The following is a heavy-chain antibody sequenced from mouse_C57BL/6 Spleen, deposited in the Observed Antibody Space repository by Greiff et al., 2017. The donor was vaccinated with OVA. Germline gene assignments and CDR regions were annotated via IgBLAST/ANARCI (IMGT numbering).Heavy chain of an antibody. Sequence: EVKVEESGGGLVKPGGSLKLSCAASGFTFSDYGMHWVRQAPEKGLEWVAYISSGSSTIYYADTVKGRFTISRDNAKNTLFLQMTSLRSEDTAMYYCARGGDITTVMDYWGQGTSVTVSS. CDR2: ISSGSSTI. CDR3: ARGGDITTVMDY. V-gene: IGHV5-17*01. J-gene: IGHJ4*01. CDR1: GFTFSDYG. D-gene: IGHD1-1*01.